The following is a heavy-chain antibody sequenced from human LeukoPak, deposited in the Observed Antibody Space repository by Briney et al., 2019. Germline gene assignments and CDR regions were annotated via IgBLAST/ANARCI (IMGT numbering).Heavy chain of an antibody. J-gene: IGHJ6*04. CDR1: GFTFSSYT. Sequence: GGSLRLSCAASGFTFSSYTMNWVRQAPGKGLEWVSSISSSSSYIYYADSMKGRFTISRDNAKNSLYLQMNSLRPEDTAVYYCARDVAARQDVWGKGTTVTVSS. V-gene: IGHV3-21*01. CDR2: ISSSSSYI. CDR3: ARDVAARQDV. D-gene: IGHD6-6*01.